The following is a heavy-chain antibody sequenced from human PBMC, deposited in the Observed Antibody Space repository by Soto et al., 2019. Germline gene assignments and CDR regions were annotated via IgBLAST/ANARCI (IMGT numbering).Heavy chain of an antibody. J-gene: IGHJ4*02. CDR1: GYSFASYE. D-gene: IGHD2-2*01. V-gene: IGHV1-8*01. CDR2: MNPNSGKT. CDR3: ARYIPGFCSSTSCNVDY. Sequence: QVQLVQSGAEVKKPGASVKVSCKASGYSFASYEINWVGQATGQGLEWMGWMNPNSGKTGYAQKFQGRVTMTRNTSISTAYMELSSLRSEDTAVYYCARYIPGFCSSTSCNVDYWGQGTLVTVSS.